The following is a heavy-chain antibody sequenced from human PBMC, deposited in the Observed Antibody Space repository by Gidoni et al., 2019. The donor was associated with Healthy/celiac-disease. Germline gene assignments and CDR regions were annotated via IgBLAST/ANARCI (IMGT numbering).Heavy chain of an antibody. V-gene: IGHV4-59*01. Sequence: QVQLQESGPGLVKPSETLSLTCTVSGVSLSSYYWIWIRQPPGKGLEWIGYIYYSGSTNQNPSLKSRVTISVDTSKNQFSLKLSSVTAADTAVYYCARVSALPGPVSPYNWNYAAFDIWGQGTMVTVSS. J-gene: IGHJ3*02. CDR1: GVSLSSYY. D-gene: IGHD1-7*01. CDR3: ARVSALPGPVSPYNWNYAAFDI. CDR2: IYYSGST.